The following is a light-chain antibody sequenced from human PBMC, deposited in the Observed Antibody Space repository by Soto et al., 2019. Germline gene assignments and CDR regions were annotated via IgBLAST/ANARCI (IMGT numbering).Light chain of an antibody. CDR3: QHYEVSLWA. J-gene: IGKJ1*01. Sequence: EIVLTQSPGTLSLSPGERATLSCRASESVSSSYFAWYQQKPGQAPRLLIYGASSRPTGIPDRFSGSGSGTDCTLTMSRLEPEDSAVYCCQHYEVSLWAFGQGTKVDIK. CDR1: ESVSSSY. CDR2: GAS. V-gene: IGKV3-20*01.